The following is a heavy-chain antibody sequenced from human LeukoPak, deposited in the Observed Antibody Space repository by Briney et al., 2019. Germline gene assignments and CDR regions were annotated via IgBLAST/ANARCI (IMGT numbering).Heavy chain of an antibody. J-gene: IGHJ3*02. CDR3: ARDSPSWIQLWLRSDAFDI. Sequence: GGSLRLSCAASGFTFSSYSMNWVRQAPGKGLEWVSSISSSSSYIYYADSVKGRFTISRDNAKNSLYLQMSSLRSEDTAVYYCARDSPSWIQLWLRSDAFDIWGQGTMVTVSS. D-gene: IGHD5-18*01. CDR2: ISSSSSYI. CDR1: GFTFSSYS. V-gene: IGHV3-21*04.